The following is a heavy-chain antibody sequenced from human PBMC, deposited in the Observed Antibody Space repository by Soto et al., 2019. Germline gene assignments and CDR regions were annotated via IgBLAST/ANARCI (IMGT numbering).Heavy chain of an antibody. CDR1: GFTFSSYG. V-gene: IGHV3-30*18. D-gene: IGHD6-19*01. J-gene: IGHJ4*02. CDR2: ISYDGSNK. CDR3: AKDHVAWQWLVPLGGFDY. Sequence: GGSLRLSCAASGFTFSSYGMHWVRQAPGKGLEWVAVISYDGSNKYYADSVKGRFTISRDNSKNTLYLQMNSLRAEDTAVYYCAKDHVAWQWLVPLGGFDYWGQGTLVTVSS.